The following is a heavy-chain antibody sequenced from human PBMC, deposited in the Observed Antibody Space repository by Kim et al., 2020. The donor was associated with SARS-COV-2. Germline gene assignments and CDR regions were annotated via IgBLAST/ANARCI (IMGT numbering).Heavy chain of an antibody. V-gene: IGHV3-21*01. CDR3: ARRDRNWNYSGD. J-gene: IGHJ4*02. D-gene: IGHD1-7*01. Sequence: YYADAVKGLFTIARDNAKTSLYLQRHSLRAEATAVYYCARRDRNWNYSGDWGQGTLVTVSS.